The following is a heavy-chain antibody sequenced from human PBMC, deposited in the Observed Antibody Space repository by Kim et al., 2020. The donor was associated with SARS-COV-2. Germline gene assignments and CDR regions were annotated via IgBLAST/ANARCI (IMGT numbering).Heavy chain of an antibody. CDR1: GGSFSKYA. V-gene: IGHV1-69*13. D-gene: IGHD2-2*01. J-gene: IGHJ3*02. CDR2: IIPIFGKA. Sequence: SVKVSCKASGGSFSKYAISWVRQAPGQGLEWMGGIIPIFGKAKYAQKFQGRVTITADESTSTAYMELSSLRSEDTAVYYCGVSIGPVVPAAPDIWGQGT. CDR3: GVSIGPVVPAAPDI.